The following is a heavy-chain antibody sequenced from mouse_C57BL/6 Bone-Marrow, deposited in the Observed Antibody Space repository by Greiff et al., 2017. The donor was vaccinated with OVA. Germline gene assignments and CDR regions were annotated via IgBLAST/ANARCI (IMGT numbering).Heavy chain of an antibody. J-gene: IGHJ2*01. D-gene: IGHD2-3*01. V-gene: IGHV1-69*01. Sequence: QVQLQQPGAELVMPGASVKLSCKASGYTFTSYWMHWVKQRPGQGLEWIGEIDPSDSYTNYNQKFKGKSTLTVDKSSSTAYMQLSSLTSEHSADYYGARERDGYYYFDYWGQGTTLTVSS. CDR3: ARERDGYYYFDY. CDR1: GYTFTSYW. CDR2: IDPSDSYT.